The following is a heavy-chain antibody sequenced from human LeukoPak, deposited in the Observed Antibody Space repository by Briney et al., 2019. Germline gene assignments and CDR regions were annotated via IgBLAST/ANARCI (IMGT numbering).Heavy chain of an antibody. J-gene: IGHJ4*02. CDR2: ISYDGSNK. D-gene: IGHD3-10*01. Sequence: HPGGSLRLSCAASGFTFSSYGMHWVRQAPGKGLEWVAVISYDGSNKYYADSVKGRFTISRDNSKNTLYLQMNSLRAEDTAVYYCAKGGTMVRGVIITAFFDYWGQGTLVTVSS. CDR1: GFTFSSYG. CDR3: AKGGTMVRGVIITAFFDY. V-gene: IGHV3-30*18.